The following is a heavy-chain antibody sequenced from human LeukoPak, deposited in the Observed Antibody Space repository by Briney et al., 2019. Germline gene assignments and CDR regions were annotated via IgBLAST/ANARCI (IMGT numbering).Heavy chain of an antibody. J-gene: IGHJ4*02. V-gene: IGHV4-39*07. Sequence: SETLSLTCTGSGCSISSGSYYWSWIRQPAGKGLEWIGSIYYSGSTYYNPSLKSRVTISVDTSKNQFSLKLSSVTAADTAVYYWARAARRAASFDGGYKKYYFDYWGQGTLVTVSS. D-gene: IGHD6-13*01. CDR1: GCSISSGSYY. CDR3: ARAARRAASFDGGYKKYYFDY. CDR2: IYYSGST.